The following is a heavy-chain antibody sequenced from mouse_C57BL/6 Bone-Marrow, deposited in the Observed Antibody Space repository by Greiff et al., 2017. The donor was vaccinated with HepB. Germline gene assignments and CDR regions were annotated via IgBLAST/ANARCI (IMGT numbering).Heavy chain of an antibody. D-gene: IGHD1-1*01. CDR3: TRRTTVVAPFDY. Sequence: VQLQQSGTVLARPGASVKMSCKTSGYTFTSYWMHWVKQRPGQGLEWIGAIYPGNSDTSYNQKFKGKAKLTAVTSASTAYMELSSLTNEDSAVYYCTRRTTVVAPFDYWGQGTTLTVSS. CDR2: IYPGNSDT. J-gene: IGHJ2*01. CDR1: GYTFTSYW. V-gene: IGHV1-5*01.